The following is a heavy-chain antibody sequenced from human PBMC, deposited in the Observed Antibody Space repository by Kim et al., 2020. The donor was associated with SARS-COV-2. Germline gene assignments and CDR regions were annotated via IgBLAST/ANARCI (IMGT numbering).Heavy chain of an antibody. V-gene: IGHV4-4*02. D-gene: IGHD6-13*01. CDR3: ASYSSSGTVLDY. Sequence: NPNPPLTRRVTISGDKSKNQFSLKLSSVTAADTAVYYCASYSSSGTVLDYWGQGTLVTVSS. J-gene: IGHJ4*02.